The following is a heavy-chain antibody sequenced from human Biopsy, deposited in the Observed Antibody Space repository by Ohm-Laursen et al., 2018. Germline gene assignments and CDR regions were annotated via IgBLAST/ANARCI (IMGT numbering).Heavy chain of an antibody. D-gene: IGHD3/OR15-3a*01. J-gene: IGHJ4*02. CDR2: IYYSGST. V-gene: IGHV4-59*08. CDR1: GVYISDYY. Sequence: SGTLSLTCRVSGVYISDYYWSWIRQPPGRGLEWVGSIYYSGSTNYNPSPKSRATISADTSKSQLSLHLTSVTAADTAVYYCASRGLVMASDYYFDDWGQGTLVTVSS. CDR3: ASRGLVMASDYYFDD.